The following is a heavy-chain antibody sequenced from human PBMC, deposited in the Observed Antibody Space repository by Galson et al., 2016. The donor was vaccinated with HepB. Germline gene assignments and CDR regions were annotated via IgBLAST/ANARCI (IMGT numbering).Heavy chain of an antibody. CDR2: INSDNGHT. CDR3: ARERYCSGDNCRVYLYYGMDV. J-gene: IGHJ6*02. V-gene: IGHV1-18*01. CDR1: GYTFTTYA. D-gene: IGHD2-15*01. Sequence: SVKVSCKAAGYTFTTYAISWVRQAPGQGLEWMGWINSDNGHTNYAQKFQGRVTLTTDTPTSTAYMELRSLRSDDTAVYYCARERYCSGDNCRVYLYYGMDVWGQGTTVTVSS.